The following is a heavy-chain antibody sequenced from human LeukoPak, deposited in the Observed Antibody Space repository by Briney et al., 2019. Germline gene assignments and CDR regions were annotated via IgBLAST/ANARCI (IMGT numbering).Heavy chain of an antibody. V-gene: IGHV3-48*01. CDR1: GFTFNSYS. Sequence: GGSLRLSCAASGFTFNSYSLSWVRQAPGKGLEWVSYISSSSSFIYYADSVKGRFTISRDNAKNSLYLQMNSLRAEDTAVYYCAKDLSLAVAGFDYWGQGTLVTVSS. CDR3: AKDLSLAVAGFDY. J-gene: IGHJ4*02. CDR2: ISSSSSFI. D-gene: IGHD6-19*01.